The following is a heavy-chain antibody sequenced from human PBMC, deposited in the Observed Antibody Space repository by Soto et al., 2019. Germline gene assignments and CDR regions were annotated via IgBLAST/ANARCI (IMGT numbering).Heavy chain of an antibody. J-gene: IGHJ4*02. D-gene: IGHD4-17*01. Sequence: GGSLRLSCAASGFTFSSYSMNWVRQAPGKGLEWVSSISSSSTYIYYADSVKGRFTISRDNAKNSLYLQMNSLRAEDTAVYYCARDYGDYGRFDYWGQGTLVTVSS. CDR3: ARDYGDYGRFDY. CDR2: ISSSSTYI. V-gene: IGHV3-21*01. CDR1: GFTFSSYS.